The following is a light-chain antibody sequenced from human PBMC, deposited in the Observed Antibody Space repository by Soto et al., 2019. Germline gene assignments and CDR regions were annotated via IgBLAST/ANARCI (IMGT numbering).Light chain of an antibody. CDR1: QRISSN. CDR2: DAS. Sequence: RVLYQSLATLATSKGERATPSCRSTQRISSNVAWYQQQPGQAPRLLIDDASNRATGVPAGFSGSGSGTVFALTISSLEPEDFAVYYCQQRSSWPPVTFGQGTLLEIK. CDR3: QQRSSWPPVT. J-gene: IGKJ5*01. V-gene: IGKV3-11*01.